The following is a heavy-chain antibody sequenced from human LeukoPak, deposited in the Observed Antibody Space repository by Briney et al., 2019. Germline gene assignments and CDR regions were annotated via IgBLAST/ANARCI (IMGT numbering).Heavy chain of an antibody. CDR1: GGSISSSSYY. CDR2: IYYSGST. Sequence: SETLSLTCTVSGGSISSSSYYWSWIRQPPGKGLEWIGSIYYSGSTYYNPSLKSRVTISVDTSKNQFSLKLSSVTAADTAVYYCARHPEPYYTVTTFYDYWGQGTLVTVSS. J-gene: IGHJ4*02. CDR3: ARHPEPYYTVTTFYDY. D-gene: IGHD4-17*01. V-gene: IGHV4-39*01.